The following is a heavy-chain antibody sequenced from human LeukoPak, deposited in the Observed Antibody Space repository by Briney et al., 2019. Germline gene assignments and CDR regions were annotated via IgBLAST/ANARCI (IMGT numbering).Heavy chain of an antibody. CDR3: ARTRGCSYGTEIFDY. Sequence: PSETLSLTCTVSGGSISSYYWSWIRQPPGKGLEWIGYIYYSGSTNYNPSLKSRVTISVDTSKNQFSLKLSSVTAADTAVYYCARTRGCSYGTEIFDYWGQGTLVTVSS. CDR2: IYYSGST. D-gene: IGHD5-18*01. J-gene: IGHJ4*02. CDR1: GGSISSYY. V-gene: IGHV4-59*01.